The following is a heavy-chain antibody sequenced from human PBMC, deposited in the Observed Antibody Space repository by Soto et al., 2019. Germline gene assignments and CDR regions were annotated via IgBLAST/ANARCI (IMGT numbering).Heavy chain of an antibody. CDR3: AIAIGGGFWYFDL. CDR2: IYYSGNT. D-gene: IGHD1-26*01. CDR1: GGSISSGGYY. J-gene: IGHJ2*01. Sequence: QVQLQESGPGLVKPSQTLSLTCTVSGGSISSGGYYWSWIRQLPGKGLEWIGYIYYSGNTYYNPSLKRRIIISVDTSKNQFSLKLSSVTAADKAVYYCAIAIGGGFWYFDLWGRGTLVTVSS. V-gene: IGHV4-31*03.